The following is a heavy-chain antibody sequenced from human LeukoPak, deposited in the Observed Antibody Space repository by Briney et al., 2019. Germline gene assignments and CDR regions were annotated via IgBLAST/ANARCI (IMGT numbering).Heavy chain of an antibody. CDR1: GFTFSSYG. CDR2: ISGSGGST. J-gene: IGHJ5*02. V-gene: IGHV3-23*01. Sequence: GGSLRLSCAASGFTFSSYGMSWVRQAPGKGLEWVSAISGSGGSTYYADSVKGRFTISRDNSKNTLYLQMNSLRAEDTAVYYCAKAPGQGNWFDPWGQGTLVTVSS. CDR3: AKAPGQGNWFDP.